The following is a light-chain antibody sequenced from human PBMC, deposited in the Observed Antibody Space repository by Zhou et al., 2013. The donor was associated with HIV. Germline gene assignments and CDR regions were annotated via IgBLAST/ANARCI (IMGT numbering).Light chain of an antibody. V-gene: IGKV1-39*01. Sequence: DIQMTQSPSSLSASVGDRVIITCRASQYINTYLNWYRQQPGKAPNLLIYAASSLQSGVPSRFSGNGSETDFTLTISSLQPEDIAVYYCQQHDSLPLTFGPGTKVEIK. CDR3: QQHDSLPLT. CDR2: AAS. J-gene: IGKJ3*01. CDR1: QYINTY.